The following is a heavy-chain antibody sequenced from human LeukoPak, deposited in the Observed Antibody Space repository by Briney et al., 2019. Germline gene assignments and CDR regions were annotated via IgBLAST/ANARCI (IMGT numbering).Heavy chain of an antibody. CDR2: IYYSGST. J-gene: IGHJ4*02. D-gene: IGHD5-24*01. Sequence: SETLSLTCTVSGGSISSGTHYWSWIRQPAGKGLEWIGYIYYSGSTNYNPSLKSRVTISVDTSMNQFSLKLSSVTAADTAVYYCARVRTRDGYNFFYFDYWGQGTLVTVSS. CDR1: GGSISSGTHY. CDR3: ARVRTRDGYNFFYFDY. V-gene: IGHV4-61*10.